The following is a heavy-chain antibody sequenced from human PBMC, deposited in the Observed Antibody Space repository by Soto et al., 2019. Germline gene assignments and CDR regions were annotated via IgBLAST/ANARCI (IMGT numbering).Heavy chain of an antibody. Sequence: GGSLRLSCAASGFTFSSYAMHWVRQAPGKGLEWVAVISYDGSNKYYADSVKGRFTISRDNSKNTLYLQMNSLRAEDTAVYYCARDQPPFGELLSGQDYYGMDVWGQGTTVTVSS. J-gene: IGHJ6*02. V-gene: IGHV3-30-3*01. CDR1: GFTFSSYA. CDR3: ARDQPPFGELLSGQDYYGMDV. CDR2: ISYDGSNK. D-gene: IGHD3-10*01.